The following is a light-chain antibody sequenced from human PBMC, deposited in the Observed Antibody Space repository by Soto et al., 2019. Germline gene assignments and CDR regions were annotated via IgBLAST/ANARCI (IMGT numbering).Light chain of an antibody. J-gene: IGKJ4*01. Sequence: EIVLTQSPGTLSLSPGERATLSCRASQSVSSSYLAWYQQKPGQAPRLLIYDASSRATGIPDRFSGSGSGTEFTLTISRLEPEDFAVYYCQQYDSSPLTFGGGTKVEIK. V-gene: IGKV3-20*01. CDR2: DAS. CDR1: QSVSSSY. CDR3: QQYDSSPLT.